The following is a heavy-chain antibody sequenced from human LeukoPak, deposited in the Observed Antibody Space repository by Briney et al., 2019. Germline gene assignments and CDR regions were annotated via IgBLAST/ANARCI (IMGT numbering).Heavy chain of an antibody. CDR1: GGTFSSYA. D-gene: IGHD2-15*01. Sequence: SVKVSCKASGGTFSSYAISWVRQAPGQGLEWMGGIIPIFGTANYAQKFQGRVTITADESTSTAYMELSSLRSEDTAVYYCARGYCSGGSCYSDYFDYWGQGTLVTVSS. CDR3: ARGYCSGGSCYSDYFDY. J-gene: IGHJ4*02. CDR2: IIPIFGTA. V-gene: IGHV1-69*13.